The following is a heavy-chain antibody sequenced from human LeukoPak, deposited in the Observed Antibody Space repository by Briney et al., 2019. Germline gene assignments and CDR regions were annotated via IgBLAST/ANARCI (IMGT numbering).Heavy chain of an antibody. D-gene: IGHD6-19*01. CDR2: IYQSGST. CDR1: GYSISSGYY. CDR3: ARDKGAVAGSTDY. J-gene: IGHJ4*02. V-gene: IGHV4-38-2*02. Sequence: RPSETLSLTCAVSGYSISSGYYWGWIRQPPGKGLEWIGSIYQSGSTYYNPSLKSRVTISVDTSKNQFSLKLSSVTAADTAVYYCARDKGAVAGSTDYWGQGTLVSGSS.